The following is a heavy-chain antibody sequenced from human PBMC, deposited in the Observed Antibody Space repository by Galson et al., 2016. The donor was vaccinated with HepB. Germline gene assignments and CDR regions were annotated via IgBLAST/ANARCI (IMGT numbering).Heavy chain of an antibody. CDR1: GGTFSTYA. CDR2: IIPIVGTA. CDR3: ARDRGGRSSSPH. V-gene: IGHV1-69*06. Sequence: SVKVSCKASGGTFSTYAFSWVRQAPGQGLEWMGEIIPIVGTANYAQKFQGRVTITADRSASTAYMELSSLKSEDTAVYYCARDRGGRSSSPHWGQGTLVIVSS. D-gene: IGHD6-6*01. J-gene: IGHJ4*02.